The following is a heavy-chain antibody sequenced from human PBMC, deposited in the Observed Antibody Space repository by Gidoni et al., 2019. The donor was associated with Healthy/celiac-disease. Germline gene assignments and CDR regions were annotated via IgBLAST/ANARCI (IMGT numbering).Heavy chain of an antibody. V-gene: IGHV3-53*01. CDR1: GFTVSSNY. Sequence: EASLVAPGGGLIRQGGSRRRSCAASGFTVSSNYMSWVRQAPGKGLEWVSIIYSGGSTYYAASVKGRFTISRDNSKNTLYLQMNSLRAEDTAVYYCARGGSGSYPFDYWGQGTLVTVSS. CDR2: IYSGGST. J-gene: IGHJ4*02. D-gene: IGHD3-10*01. CDR3: ARGGSGSYPFDY.